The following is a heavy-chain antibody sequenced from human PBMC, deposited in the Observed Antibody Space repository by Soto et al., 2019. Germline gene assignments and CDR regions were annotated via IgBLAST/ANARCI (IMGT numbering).Heavy chain of an antibody. CDR2: VYSGGGT. Sequence: PSETLSLTCTVSGVSLRGYSWIWLRQSPGKGLEWIGYVYSGGGTNYSPSFMGRVTISVDTTDNQFSLKLSSVTAADTAVYYCARVWGGAFDIWGQGTMVTVSS. D-gene: IGHD3-10*01. CDR1: GVSLRGYS. V-gene: IGHV4-59*01. CDR3: ARVWGGAFDI. J-gene: IGHJ3*02.